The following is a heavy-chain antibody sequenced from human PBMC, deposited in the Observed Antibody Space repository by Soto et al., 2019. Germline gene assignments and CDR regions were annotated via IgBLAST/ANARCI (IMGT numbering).Heavy chain of an antibody. J-gene: IGHJ4*02. V-gene: IGHV2-5*02. CDR3: AHRLSTEGPFDY. CDR1: GFSVSTSGVG. D-gene: IGHD4-4*01. CDR2: IYWDENN. Sequence: SGPTLVKPTQTLTLTCTFSGFSVSTSGVGVGWIRQPPGKALEWLALIYWDENNRYNPSLKSRLTITKDTSKNQVVLRMTNMDPVDTATYYCAHRLSTEGPFDYWGQGTLVTVSS.